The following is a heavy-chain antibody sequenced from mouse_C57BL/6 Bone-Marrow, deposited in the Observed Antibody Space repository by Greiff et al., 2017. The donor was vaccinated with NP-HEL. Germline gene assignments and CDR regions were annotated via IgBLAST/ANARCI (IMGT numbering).Heavy chain of an antibody. CDR1: GFSLTSYG. V-gene: IGHV2-4*01. CDR3: AKGFPYYYGSPYYAMDY. D-gene: IGHD1-1*01. J-gene: IGHJ4*01. CDR2: IWSGGST. Sequence: VQVVESGPGLVQPSQSLSITCTVSGFSLTSYGVHWVRQPPGKGLEWLGVIWSGGSTDYNAAFISRLSISKDHSKSQVFFKMNSLQADDTAIYYCAKGFPYYYGSPYYAMDYWGQGTSVTVSS.